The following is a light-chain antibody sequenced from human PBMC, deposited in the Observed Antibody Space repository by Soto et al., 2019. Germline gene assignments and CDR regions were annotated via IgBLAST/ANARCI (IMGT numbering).Light chain of an antibody. Sequence: QSALTQPASVSGSPGQSITISCTGTSSDVGAYNFVSWHQQHPGKAPKLMIYEVSNRPPGVSNRFSGSKSGNTASLTISGLQAEDEADYYCSSYTSSSAYVFGTGTKVTVL. J-gene: IGLJ1*01. CDR3: SSYTSSSAYV. V-gene: IGLV2-14*01. CDR1: SSDVGAYNF. CDR2: EVS.